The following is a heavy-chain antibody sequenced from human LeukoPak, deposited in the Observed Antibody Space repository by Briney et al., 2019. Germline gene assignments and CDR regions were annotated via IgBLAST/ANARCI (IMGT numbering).Heavy chain of an antibody. J-gene: IGHJ4*02. D-gene: IGHD3-16*02. Sequence: SETLSLTCAVYGGSFSGYYWSWIRQPPGKGLEWIGEINHSGSTNYNPSLKSRVTISVDTSKNQFSLKLSSVTAADTAVYYCARAGLHYDYVWGSYRRDYFGYWGQGTLVTVSS. CDR1: GGSFSGYY. CDR2: INHSGST. CDR3: ARAGLHYDYVWGSYRRDYFGY. V-gene: IGHV4-34*01.